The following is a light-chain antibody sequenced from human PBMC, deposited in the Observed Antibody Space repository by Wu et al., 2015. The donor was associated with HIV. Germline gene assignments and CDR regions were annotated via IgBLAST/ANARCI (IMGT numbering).Light chain of an antibody. CDR1: QSVRNNY. Sequence: IVLTQSPGTLSLSPGETATLSCRASQSVRNNYLAWFQQKPGQAPRLLIYGAYSRATGIPDRFSGSGSGTDFTPRISRLEPEDFAVYFCQQYVGAPLTFGGGTKMEIK. J-gene: IGKJ4*01. V-gene: IGKV3-20*01. CDR3: QQYVGAPLT. CDR2: GAY.